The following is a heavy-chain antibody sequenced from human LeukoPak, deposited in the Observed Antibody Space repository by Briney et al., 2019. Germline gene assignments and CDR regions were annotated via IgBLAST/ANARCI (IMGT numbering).Heavy chain of an antibody. V-gene: IGHV1-2*02. J-gene: IGHJ4*02. Sequence: AASVKVSCKASGYTFTGYYMHWVRQAPGQGLEWMGWINPNSGGTNYAQKFQGRVTMTRDTSISTAYMELSRLRSDDAAVYYCARVKKDTIFGVVIPYYFDYWGQGTLVTVSS. CDR2: INPNSGGT. D-gene: IGHD3-3*01. CDR1: GYTFTGYY. CDR3: ARVKKDTIFGVVIPYYFDY.